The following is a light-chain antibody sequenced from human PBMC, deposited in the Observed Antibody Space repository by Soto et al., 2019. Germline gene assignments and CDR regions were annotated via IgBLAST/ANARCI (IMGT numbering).Light chain of an antibody. CDR1: QSVSSSY. V-gene: IGKV3-20*01. CDR2: GDS. J-gene: IGKJ4*01. CDR3: KLYGSSLN. Sequence: PAKRTAHSFRASQSVSSSYLVWHRQKPGQDPRILIYGDSSRATGVQDRFSASGSGTDFTLTIRRLEPEDFAVYYSKLYGSSLNCGGGTK.